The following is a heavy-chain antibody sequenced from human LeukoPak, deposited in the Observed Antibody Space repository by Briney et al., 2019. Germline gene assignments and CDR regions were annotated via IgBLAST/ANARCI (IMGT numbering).Heavy chain of an antibody. CDR3: ARGPKGNYDFWFDP. J-gene: IGHJ5*02. CDR1: GGSISSGGYY. D-gene: IGHD3-3*01. CDR2: IYYSGST. V-gene: IGHV4-31*03. Sequence: SQTLSPTCTVSGGSISSGGYYWSWIRQHPGKGLEWIGYIYYSGSTYYNPSLKSRVTISVDTSKNQFSLKLSSVTAADTAVYYCARGPKGNYDFWFDPWGQGTLVTVSS.